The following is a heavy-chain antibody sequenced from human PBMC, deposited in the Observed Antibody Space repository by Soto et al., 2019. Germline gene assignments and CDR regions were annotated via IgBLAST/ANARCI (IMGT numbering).Heavy chain of an antibody. CDR2: ISSSSSYI. V-gene: IGHV3-21*01. CDR3: ARDAHPSSRKLPYGH. Sequence: GGSLRLSCAASGFTFSSYSMNWVRQAPGKGLEWVSSISSSSSYIYYADSVKGRFTISRDNAKNSLYLQMNSLRAEDTAVYYCARDAHPSSRKLPYGHWGQGTLVTVSS. CDR1: GFTFSSYS. D-gene: IGHD1-1*01. J-gene: IGHJ4*02.